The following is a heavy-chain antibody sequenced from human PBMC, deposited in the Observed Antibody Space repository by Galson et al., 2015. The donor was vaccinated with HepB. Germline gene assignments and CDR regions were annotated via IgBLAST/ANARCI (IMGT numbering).Heavy chain of an antibody. J-gene: IGHJ6*02. CDR1: GFTFSSYA. CDR2: ISYDGSNK. Sequence: SLRLSCAASGFTFSSYAMHWVRQAPGKGLEWVAVISYDGSNKYYADSVKGRFTISRDNSKNTLYLQMNSLRAEDTAVYYCARDLVVVPADPTAIADYYYGMDVWGQGTTVTVSS. V-gene: IGHV3-30-3*01. D-gene: IGHD2-2*01. CDR3: ARDLVVVPADPTAIADYYYGMDV.